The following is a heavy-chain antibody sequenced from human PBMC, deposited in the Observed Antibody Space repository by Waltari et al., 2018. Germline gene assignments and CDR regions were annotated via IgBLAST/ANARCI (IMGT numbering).Heavy chain of an antibody. CDR2: IKEDGGEK. Sequence: EVQVVESGGGLVQPGGSLRLSCVVSGLTFSRYWMSWVRQAPGKGLEWVANIKEDGGEKYYVDSVKGRFTVSRDNAKNSLYLQMNSLGVEDTAVYYCTRDTTRGEWFDPWGQGTLVIVSS. D-gene: IGHD3-16*01. CDR1: GLTFSRYW. V-gene: IGHV3-7*01. CDR3: TRDTTRGEWFDP. J-gene: IGHJ5*02.